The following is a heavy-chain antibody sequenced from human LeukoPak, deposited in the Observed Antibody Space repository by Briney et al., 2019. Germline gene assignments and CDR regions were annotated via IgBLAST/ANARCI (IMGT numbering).Heavy chain of an antibody. Sequence: SETLSLTCTVSGGSISSYYWSWIRQPPGKGLEWIGYMYYSGSTNYNPSLKSRVTISVDTSKNQFSLNLSSVTAADTAVYYCARLTTGYPYYFDYWGQGTLVTVSS. CDR2: MYYSGST. CDR1: GGSISSYY. V-gene: IGHV4-59*08. CDR3: ARLTTGYPYYFDY. J-gene: IGHJ4*02. D-gene: IGHD3-9*01.